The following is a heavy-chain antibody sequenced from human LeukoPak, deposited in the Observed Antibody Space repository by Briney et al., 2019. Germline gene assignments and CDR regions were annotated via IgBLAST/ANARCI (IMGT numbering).Heavy chain of an antibody. Sequence: GGSLRLSCAASGFTFSSYMMNWVRQAPGKGLEWVSSINSGSPYTYYTESVKGRFTVSRDNAKNSLFLQMNSLRAEDTAIYYCARSLTTLTYEGYWGQGTLVTVSS. CDR2: INSGSPYT. D-gene: IGHD1-1*01. J-gene: IGHJ4*02. V-gene: IGHV3-21*01. CDR1: GFTFSSYM. CDR3: ARSLTTLTYEGY.